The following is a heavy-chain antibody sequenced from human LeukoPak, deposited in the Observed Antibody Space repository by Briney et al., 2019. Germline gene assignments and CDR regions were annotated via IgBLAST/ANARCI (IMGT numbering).Heavy chain of an antibody. J-gene: IGHJ3*02. CDR1: GFTFSSYS. Sequence: PGGSLRLSRAASGFTFSSYSMNWVRQAPGKELEWVANIKQDGSEKYYVDSVKGRFTISRDNAKNSLYLQMNSLRAEDTAVYYCARYSSGFDAFDIWGQGTMVTVSS. V-gene: IGHV3-7*01. CDR2: IKQDGSEK. D-gene: IGHD6-19*01. CDR3: ARYSSGFDAFDI.